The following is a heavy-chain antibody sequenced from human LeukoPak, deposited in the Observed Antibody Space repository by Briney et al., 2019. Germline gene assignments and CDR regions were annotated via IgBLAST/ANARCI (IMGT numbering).Heavy chain of an antibody. V-gene: IGHV3-9*01. CDR1: GFTFDDYA. CDR3: AKGRDKYQLLSKNWFDP. Sequence: GGSLRLSRAASGFTFDDYAMHWVRQAPGKGLEWVSGISWNSGSIGYADSVKGRFTISRDNAKNSLYLQMNSLKAEDTALYYCAKGRDKYQLLSKNWFDPWGQGTLVTVSS. D-gene: IGHD2-2*01. CDR2: ISWNSGSI. J-gene: IGHJ5*02.